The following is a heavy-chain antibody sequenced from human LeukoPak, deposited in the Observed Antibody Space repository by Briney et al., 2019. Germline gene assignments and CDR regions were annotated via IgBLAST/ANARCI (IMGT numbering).Heavy chain of an antibody. CDR2: IYYSGST. CDR1: GGSISSYY. J-gene: IGHJ4*02. D-gene: IGHD5-12*01. V-gene: IGHV4-59*12. Sequence: SETLSLTCTVSGGSISSYYWSWIRQPPGKGLEWIGYIYYSGSTYYNPSLKSRVTISEDRSKNQFSLKLSSVTAADTAVYYCVRGSGYDYYFDYWGQGTLVTVSS. CDR3: VRGSGYDYYFDY.